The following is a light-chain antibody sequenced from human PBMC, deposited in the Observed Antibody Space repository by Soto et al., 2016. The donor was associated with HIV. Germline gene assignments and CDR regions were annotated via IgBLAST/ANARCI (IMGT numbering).Light chain of an antibody. CDR1: QAIRND. CDR2: AAS. V-gene: IGKV1-17*01. CDR3: MQALQTPYT. J-gene: IGKJ2*01. Sequence: DIQMTQSPSSLSASVGDRVTITCRASQAIRNDLAWYQQKPGKAPKRLIFAASSLQSGVPSRFSGSGSGTDFTLKISRVEAEDVGVYYCMQALQTPYTFGQGTKLEIK.